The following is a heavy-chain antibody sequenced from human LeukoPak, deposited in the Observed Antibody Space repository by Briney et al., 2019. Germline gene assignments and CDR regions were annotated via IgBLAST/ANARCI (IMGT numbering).Heavy chain of an antibody. CDR1: GFTFSSYA. CDR2: ISGSGGST. CDR3: AKRGHSTPNYDFDY. V-gene: IGHV3-23*01. Sequence: GGSLRLSCAASGFTFSSYAMSWVRQAPGKGLEWVSAISGSGGSTYYADSVKGRSTISRDNSKNTLYLQMNSLRAEDTAVYYCAKRGHSTPNYDFDYWGQGTLVTVSS. J-gene: IGHJ4*02. D-gene: IGHD5-24*01.